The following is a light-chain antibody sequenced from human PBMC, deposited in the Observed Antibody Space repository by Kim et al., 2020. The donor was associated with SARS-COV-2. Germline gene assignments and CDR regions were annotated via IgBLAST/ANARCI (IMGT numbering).Light chain of an antibody. CDR1: QSVSSY. Sequence: LSPGERATLSCRASQSVSSYLAWYQQKPGQAPRLLIYDASTRATGIPARFSGSGSGTDFTLTISSLQDEDFAVYYCQQRISRPPTFGPGTKVDI. J-gene: IGKJ3*01. CDR2: DAS. CDR3: QQRISRPPT. V-gene: IGKV3-11*01.